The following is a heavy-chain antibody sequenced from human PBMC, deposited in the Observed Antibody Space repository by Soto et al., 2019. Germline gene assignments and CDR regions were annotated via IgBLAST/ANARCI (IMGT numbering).Heavy chain of an antibody. CDR2: INPNSGAT. CDR1: GYTFTGYF. V-gene: IGHV1-2*02. D-gene: IGHD3-3*01. CDR3: ARGGGTILAPLP. Sequence: QVQLVQSGTEVKKPGASVKVSCKASGYTFTGYFMHWVRQAPGQGLEWMGWINPNSGATKYAQKFQGRVTMTRDTSISTAYMELTRLRSDDTAIYFCARGGGTILAPLPWGQGTLVSVSS. J-gene: IGHJ5*02.